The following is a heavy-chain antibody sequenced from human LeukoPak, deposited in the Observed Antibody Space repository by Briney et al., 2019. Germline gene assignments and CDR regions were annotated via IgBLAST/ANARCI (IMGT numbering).Heavy chain of an antibody. CDR2: IYYSGST. J-gene: IGHJ3*02. D-gene: IGHD4-17*01. Sequence: SETLSLTCTVTGRSISSYYWSLIRQPPGKGLEWIGYIYYSGSTNYNPSLKSRVTISVDTSKNQFSLKLSSVTAADTAVYYCARVWTTVTTSAFDIWGQGTMVTVSS. CDR1: GRSISSYY. CDR3: ARVWTTVTTSAFDI. V-gene: IGHV4-59*08.